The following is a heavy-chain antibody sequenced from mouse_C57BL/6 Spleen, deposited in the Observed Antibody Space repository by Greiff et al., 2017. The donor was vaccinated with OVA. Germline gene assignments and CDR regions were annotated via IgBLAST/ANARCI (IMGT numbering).Heavy chain of an antibody. D-gene: IGHD2-3*01. V-gene: IGHV1-82*01. CDR3: ARLGDGSPNYFDY. CDR2: IYPGDGDT. J-gene: IGHJ2*01. CDR1: GYAFSSSW. Sequence: QVQLQQSGPELVKPGASVKISCKASGYAFSSSWMNWVKQRPGQGLEWIGRIYPGDGDTNYNGKFKGKATLTADKSSSTAYMQLSSLTSEDSAVYFCARLGDGSPNYFDYWGQGTTLTVSS.